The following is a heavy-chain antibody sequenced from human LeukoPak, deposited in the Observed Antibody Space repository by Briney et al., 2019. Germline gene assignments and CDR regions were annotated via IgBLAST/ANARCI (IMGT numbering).Heavy chain of an antibody. Sequence: ASVKVSCKASGYTFTSYGINWVRQATGQGLEWMGWMNPNSGNTGYAQKFQGRVTMTRNTSISTAYMELSSLRSEDTAVYYCARGLYYGSGNYYLNWFDPWGQGTLVTVSS. V-gene: IGHV1-8*02. CDR1: GYTFTSYG. CDR3: ARGLYYGSGNYYLNWFDP. CDR2: MNPNSGNT. J-gene: IGHJ5*02. D-gene: IGHD3-10*01.